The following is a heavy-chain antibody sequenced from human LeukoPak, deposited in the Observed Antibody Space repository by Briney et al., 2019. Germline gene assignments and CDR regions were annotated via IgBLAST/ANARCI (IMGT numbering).Heavy chain of an antibody. CDR2: ISPYNGNR. D-gene: IGHD3-22*01. J-gene: IGHJ4*02. CDR3: ARHYDGSGSTFDY. CDR1: GYTFTSYG. Sequence: ASVKVSCKASGYTFTSYGISWVRQAPGQGPEWLGWISPYNGNRNYAQKLQGRVTMTTHTSTSPAYMELRSLRSDDTAVYYCARHYDGSGSTFDYWGQGTLVTVSS. V-gene: IGHV1-18*01.